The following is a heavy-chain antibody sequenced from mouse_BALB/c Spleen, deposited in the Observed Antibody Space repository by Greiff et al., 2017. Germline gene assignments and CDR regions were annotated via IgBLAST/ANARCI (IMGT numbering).Heavy chain of an antibody. CDR2: ISSGGST. V-gene: IGHV5-6-5*01. CDR3: ARRDGNYEAWFAY. J-gene: IGHJ3*01. CDR1: GFTFSSYA. Sequence: EVHLVESGGGLVKPGGSLKLSCAASGFTFSSYAMSWVRQTPEKRLEWVASISSGGSTYYPDSVKGRFTISRDNARKIQYLHMSSLRSEDTAMYYCARRDGNYEAWFAYWGQGTLVTVSA. D-gene: IGHD2-1*01.